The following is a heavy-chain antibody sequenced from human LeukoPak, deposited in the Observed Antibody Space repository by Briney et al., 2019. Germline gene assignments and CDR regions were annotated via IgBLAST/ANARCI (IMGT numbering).Heavy chain of an antibody. V-gene: IGHV4-34*01. D-gene: IGHD2-2*02. CDR3: ARDEGDTSCYNH. Sequence: SETLSLTCAVYGGSFSGYYWSGIRQPPGKGLEWIGEINHSGSTNYNPSLKSRVTISVDTSKNQFSLKLSSVTAADTAVYYCARDEGDTSCYNHWGQGTLVTVSS. J-gene: IGHJ5*02. CDR1: GGSFSGYY. CDR2: INHSGST.